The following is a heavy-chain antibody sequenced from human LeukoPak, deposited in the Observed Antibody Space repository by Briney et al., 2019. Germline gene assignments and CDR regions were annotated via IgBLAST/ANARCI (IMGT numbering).Heavy chain of an antibody. CDR3: ARDFRYCTNGVCFYGMDV. Sequence: GGSLRLSCAASGFTFSSYAMHWVRQAPGKGLEWVAVIWYDGSNKYYADSVKGRFTISRDNSKNTLYLQMNSLRAEDTAVYYCARDFRYCTNGVCFYGMDVWGQGTTVTVSS. V-gene: IGHV3-33*08. CDR1: GFTFSSYA. CDR2: IWYDGSNK. D-gene: IGHD2-8*01. J-gene: IGHJ6*02.